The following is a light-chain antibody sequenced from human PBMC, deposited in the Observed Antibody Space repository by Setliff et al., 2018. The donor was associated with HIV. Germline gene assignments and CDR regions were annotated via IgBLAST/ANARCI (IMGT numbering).Light chain of an antibody. V-gene: IGLV2-14*03. Sequence: SALTQPASVSGSPGQSITISCSDVGGYKYVSWYQQHPGKAPKLMIYDVSNRPSGVSNRFSGSKSGNMASLTISGLQAEDEADYYCSSYTSSNTGVFGTGTKVTVL. CDR1: DVGGYKY. CDR3: SSYTSSNTGV. CDR2: DVS. J-gene: IGLJ1*01.